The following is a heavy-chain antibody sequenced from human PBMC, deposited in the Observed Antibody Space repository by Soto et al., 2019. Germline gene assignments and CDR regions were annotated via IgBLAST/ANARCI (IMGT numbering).Heavy chain of an antibody. CDR2: IYPGDSDT. Sequence: GESLKISCKCSGYSFTSYWIGWVRQMPGKGLEWMGIIYPGDSDTRYSPSFQGQVTISADKSISTAYLQWSSLKASDTAMYYCARHARAFHYTIPMDNWFDPWGQGTLVTVSS. J-gene: IGHJ5*02. CDR1: GYSFTSYW. V-gene: IGHV5-51*01. D-gene: IGHD3-10*01. CDR3: ARHARAFHYTIPMDNWFDP.